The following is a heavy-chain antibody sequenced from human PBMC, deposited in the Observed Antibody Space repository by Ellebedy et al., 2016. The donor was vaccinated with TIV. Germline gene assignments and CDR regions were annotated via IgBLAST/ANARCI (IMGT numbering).Heavy chain of an antibody. CDR1: GVSISYYY. V-gene: IGHV4-59*01. J-gene: IGHJ2*01. CDR2: IYYSGTT. D-gene: IGHD5-18*01. CDR3: ARADTAMARRTGVYWYFDL. Sequence: MPSETLSLTCTVSGVSISYYYWSRIRQPPGKGLEWIGYIYYSGTTNYNPSLKSRVTMSLDTSKDQFSLKLSSVTTADTAVYYCARADTAMARRTGVYWYFDLWGRGTLVTVSS.